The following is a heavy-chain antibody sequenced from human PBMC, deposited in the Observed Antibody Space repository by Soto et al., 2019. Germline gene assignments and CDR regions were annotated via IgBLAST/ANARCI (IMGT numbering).Heavy chain of an antibody. Sequence: QVQLVQSGAEVKKPGSSVKVSCKASGGTFSSYAISWVRQAPGQGLEWMGGIIPIFGTANYAQKFQGRVTITAGESTSTAYMELGSLRSEDTAVYYCASGRTIFVVVIPPFDYWGQGSLVTVSS. D-gene: IGHD3-3*01. CDR1: GGTFSSYA. V-gene: IGHV1-69*01. J-gene: IGHJ4*02. CDR3: ASGRTIFVVVIPPFDY. CDR2: IIPIFGTA.